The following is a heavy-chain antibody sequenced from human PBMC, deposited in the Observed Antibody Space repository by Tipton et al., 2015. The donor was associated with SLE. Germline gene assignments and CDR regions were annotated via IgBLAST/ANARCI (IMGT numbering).Heavy chain of an antibody. V-gene: IGHV4-39*07. CDR1: GDSISSSTYF. CDR2: IYHSGST. CDR3: ARAPYGDYVDY. D-gene: IGHD4-17*01. J-gene: IGHJ4*02. Sequence: LRLSCTVSGDSISSSTYFWGWIRQPPGKGLEWIGSIYHSGSTYYNPSLKSRVTISVDTSKNQFSLKLSSVTAADTAVYYCARAPYGDYVDYWGQGTLVTVSS.